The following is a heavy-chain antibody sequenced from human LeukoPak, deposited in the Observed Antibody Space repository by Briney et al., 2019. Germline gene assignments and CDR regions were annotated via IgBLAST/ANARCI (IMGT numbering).Heavy chain of an antibody. CDR3: AKGSLKTGYYDILTGYQKTLGIDP. J-gene: IGHJ5*02. V-gene: IGHV3-23*01. Sequence: GGSLRLSCAASGFTFSNYAMTWVRQAPGKGLEWVSTISPTGGTPYYADSVKGRFTISRDNSKNTLYLQMNSLRAEDTAVYYCAKGSLKTGYYDILTGYQKTLGIDPWGQGTLVTVSS. CDR2: ISPTGGTP. CDR1: GFTFSNYA. D-gene: IGHD3-9*01.